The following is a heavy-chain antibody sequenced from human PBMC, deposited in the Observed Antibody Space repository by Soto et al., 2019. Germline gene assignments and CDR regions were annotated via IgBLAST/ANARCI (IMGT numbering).Heavy chain of an antibody. CDR1: GFTFSSYA. Sequence: GGSLRLSCAASGFTFSSYAMHWVRQAPGKGLERVAVISYDGSNKYYADSVKGRFTISRDNSKNTIYLQMNSLKAEDTAVYNCARTLAGGYDRYYFDYWGQGTLVTVSS. V-gene: IGHV3-30-3*01. D-gene: IGHD5-12*01. CDR3: ARTLAGGYDRYYFDY. CDR2: ISYDGSNK. J-gene: IGHJ4*02.